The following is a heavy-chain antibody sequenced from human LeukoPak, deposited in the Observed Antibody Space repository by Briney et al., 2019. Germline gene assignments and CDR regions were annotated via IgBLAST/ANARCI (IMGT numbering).Heavy chain of an antibody. CDR1: GYSFTDYY. CDR3: ARADRLHGGPYLIGP. CDR2: INTNSGGT. V-gene: IGHV1-2*02. Sequence: SSVKVSCKTSGYSFTDYYMHWVRQAPGQGLEWMGWINTNSGGTSSAQKFQGRVTMTRDTSITTAYMEVNWLASDDTAMYYCARADRLHGGPYLIGPWGQGTLVTVSS. D-gene: IGHD5-24*01. J-gene: IGHJ5*02.